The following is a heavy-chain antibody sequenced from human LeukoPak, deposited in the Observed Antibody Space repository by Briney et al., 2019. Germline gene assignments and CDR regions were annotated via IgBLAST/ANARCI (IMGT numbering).Heavy chain of an antibody. CDR1: GFSFSSSD. Sequence: GGSLRLSCVASGFSFSSSDMSWVHQAPGKGLEWVSTISISGGTTYYADSVKGRFPISRDNAKNSLYLQMNSLRAEDTAVYYCARFGDRFFDYWGQGTLVTVSS. D-gene: IGHD3-10*01. J-gene: IGHJ4*02. V-gene: IGHV3-23*01. CDR2: ISISGGTT. CDR3: ARFGDRFFDY.